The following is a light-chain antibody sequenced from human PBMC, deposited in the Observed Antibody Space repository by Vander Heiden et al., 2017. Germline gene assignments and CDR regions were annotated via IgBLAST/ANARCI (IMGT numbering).Light chain of an antibody. CDR2: LGS. V-gene: IGKV2-28*01. J-gene: IGKJ1*01. CDR3: MQTLQPPWT. CDR1: QSLLHGNGYNY. Sequence: GEPASISCRSSQSLLHGNGYNYLHWYLQKPGQSPQLLIYLGSLRTSGVPDRFSGSGSGTDFTLKISRVEAEDVGVYYCMQTLQPPWTFGQGTKVEIK.